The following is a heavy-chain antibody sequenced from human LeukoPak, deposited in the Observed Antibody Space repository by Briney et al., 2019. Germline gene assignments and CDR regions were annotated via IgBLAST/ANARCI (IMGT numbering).Heavy chain of an antibody. CDR3: ARGPYSYDSSGAFDI. D-gene: IGHD3-22*01. V-gene: IGHV4-59*01. CDR2: ISYSGST. J-gene: IGHJ3*02. CDR1: GGSISSYY. Sequence: PSETLSLTCIVSGGSISSYYWSWIRQPPGKGLEWIGYISYSGSTNYNPSLKSRVTISIDTSKNQFSLKLSSVTAADTAVYYCARGPYSYDSSGAFDIWGQGTMVTVSS.